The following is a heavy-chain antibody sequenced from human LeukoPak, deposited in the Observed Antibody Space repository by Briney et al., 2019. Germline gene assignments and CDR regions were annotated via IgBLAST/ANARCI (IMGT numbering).Heavy chain of an antibody. J-gene: IGHJ4*02. D-gene: IGHD4-17*01. V-gene: IGHV3-21*01. CDR3: ARYRGGGDYDF. CDR1: GFTFSGYE. Sequence: GGSLRLSCAASGFTFSGYEMNWVRQAPGKGLEWVSSISSSSSYIYYADSVKGRFTISRDNAKNSLYLQMNNLRAEDTAVYYCARYRGGGDYDFWGQGTLVTVSS. CDR2: ISSSSSYI.